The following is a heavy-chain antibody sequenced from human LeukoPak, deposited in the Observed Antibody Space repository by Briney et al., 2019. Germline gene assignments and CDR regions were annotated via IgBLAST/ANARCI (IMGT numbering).Heavy chain of an antibody. CDR2: ISSSGSTI. J-gene: IGHJ4*02. D-gene: IGHD6-19*01. Sequence: PGGSLRLSCAASGFTFSDYYMSWIRQAPGKGLEWVSYISSSGSTIYYADSVKGRFTISRDNAKNSLYLQMNSLRAEDTAVYYCARMYSSGWYVAFDYWGQGTLVTVSS. CDR3: ARMYSSGWYVAFDY. V-gene: IGHV3-11*01. CDR1: GFTFSDYY.